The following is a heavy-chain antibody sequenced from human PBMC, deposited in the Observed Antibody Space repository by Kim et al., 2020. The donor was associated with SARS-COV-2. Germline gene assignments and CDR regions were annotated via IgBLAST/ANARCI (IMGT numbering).Heavy chain of an antibody. V-gene: IGHV4-59*01. Sequence: SETLSLTCTVSGGSISSYYWSWIRQPPGKGLEWIGYIYYSGSTNYNPSLKSRFTISVDTSKNQFSLKLSSVTAADTAVYYCARAGMYYDILTGYQENRNDAFDIWGQGTMVTVSS. J-gene: IGHJ3*02. CDR3: ARAGMYYDILTGYQENRNDAFDI. CDR1: GGSISSYY. D-gene: IGHD3-9*01. CDR2: IYYSGST.